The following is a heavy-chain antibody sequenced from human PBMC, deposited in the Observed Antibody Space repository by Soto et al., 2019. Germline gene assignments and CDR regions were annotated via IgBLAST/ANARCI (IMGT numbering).Heavy chain of an antibody. D-gene: IGHD3-3*01. CDR1: GGSFSSYA. J-gene: IGHJ4*02. CDR2: IIPIFGTP. V-gene: IGHV1-69*13. Sequence: SVKVSCKASGGSFSSYAVIWVRQAPGQGLEWMGGIIPIFGTPNYAQKFQGRVTITADESTSTAYMELSSLRSEDTAVYYCARVSSSYDFWSGSNSYYFDYWGQGTLVTVSS. CDR3: ARVSSSYDFWSGSNSYYFDY.